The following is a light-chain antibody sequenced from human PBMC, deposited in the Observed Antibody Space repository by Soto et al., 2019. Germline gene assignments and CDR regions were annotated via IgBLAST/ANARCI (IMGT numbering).Light chain of an antibody. V-gene: IGKV2-30*01. CDR3: LDSTPWPYT. J-gene: IGKJ2*01. CDR2: RVS. Sequence: DVVMTQSPLSLPVTLGQPASISCRSSLSLLYTDGNTYLNWLQQRPGQSPRRLIYRVSNRDSGVPDRFSGSGSGTDFTLNINRVEAEDFGVYYCLDSTPWPYTFGQGTKLEI. CDR1: LSLLYTDGNTY.